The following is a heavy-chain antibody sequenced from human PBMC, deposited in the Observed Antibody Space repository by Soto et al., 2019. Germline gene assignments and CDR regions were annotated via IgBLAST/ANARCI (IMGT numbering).Heavy chain of an antibody. Sequence: QVQLVQSGGEVKKPGASVTVSCKASGYTFINYHITWVRQAPGQGLEWMAWINTYNGKTDYAQKFKGRVTMTRDTTTSTAYMELRNLGSYDTAVYFLARSPRGGTATEWGQGTLVTISS. V-gene: IGHV1-18*01. D-gene: IGHD6-25*01. CDR3: ARSPRGGTATE. CDR2: INTYNGKT. J-gene: IGHJ1*01. CDR1: GYTFINYH.